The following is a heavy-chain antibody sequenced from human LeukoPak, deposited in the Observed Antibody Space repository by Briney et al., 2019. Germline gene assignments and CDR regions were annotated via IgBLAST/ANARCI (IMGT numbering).Heavy chain of an antibody. J-gene: IGHJ6*02. D-gene: IGHD3-16*01. V-gene: IGHV3-7*03. Sequence: GGSLRLSCAASGFTLSSYWMNWARQAPGKGLEWVASTNHNGNVNYYVDSVKGRFTISRDNAKNSLYLQMSNLRAEDTAVYFCARGGGLDVWGQGATVTVSS. CDR3: ARGGGLDV. CDR1: GFTLSSYW. CDR2: TNHNGNVN.